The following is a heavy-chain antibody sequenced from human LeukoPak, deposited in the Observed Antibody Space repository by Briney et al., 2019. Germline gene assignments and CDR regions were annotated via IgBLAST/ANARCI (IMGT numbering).Heavy chain of an antibody. CDR2: IHYSGST. V-gene: IGHV4-59*01. J-gene: IGHJ4*02. CDR1: GGSISSYY. CDR3: ARLRTRATIDY. D-gene: IGHD5-12*01. Sequence: PSETLSLTCTVSGGSISSYYWSWIRQPPGKGLEWIGYIHYSGSTNYNPSLKSRVTISVDTSKNQFSLKLSSVTAADTAVYYCARLRTRATIDYWGQGTLVTVSS.